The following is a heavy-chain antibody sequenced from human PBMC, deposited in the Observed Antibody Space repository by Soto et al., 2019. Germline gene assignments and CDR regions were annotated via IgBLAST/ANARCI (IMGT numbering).Heavy chain of an antibody. Sequence: PSETLSLTCTVSGGSISSYYWSWIRQPPGKGLQWIGYIYYSGSTNYNPSLKSRVTISVDTSKNQFSLKLSSVTAADTAVYYCARDGASYYDFWSGYSRPYGMDVWGQGTTVTVSS. CDR3: ARDGASYYDFWSGYSRPYGMDV. J-gene: IGHJ6*02. CDR1: GGSISSYY. CDR2: IYYSGST. D-gene: IGHD3-3*01. V-gene: IGHV4-59*01.